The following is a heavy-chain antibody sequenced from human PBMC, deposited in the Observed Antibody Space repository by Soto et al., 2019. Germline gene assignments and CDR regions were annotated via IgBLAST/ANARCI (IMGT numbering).Heavy chain of an antibody. CDR1: FTFSMYS. J-gene: IGHJ5*02. D-gene: IGHD1-26*01. CDR3: TRDQGGSYDSWFDP. Sequence: GGSLRLSCSFTFSMYSMSWVRQAPGEGLEWVASISSGGSYIKYADSVKGRFTISRDNAKNSVSLQMNSLRVDDTAVYFCTRDQGGSYDSWFDPWGQGTLVTVSS. CDR2: ISSGGSYI. V-gene: IGHV3-21*01.